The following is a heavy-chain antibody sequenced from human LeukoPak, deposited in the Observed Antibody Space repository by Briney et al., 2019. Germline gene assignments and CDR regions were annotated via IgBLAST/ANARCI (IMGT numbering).Heavy chain of an antibody. J-gene: IGHJ6*02. CDR3: ATRTRDEISSLYYGMDV. V-gene: IGHV5-51*01. CDR1: GYSFTSYW. D-gene: IGHD1-14*01. CDR2: IYPGDSDT. Sequence: GESLKNSCKGSGYSFTSYWIGWVRQMPGKGLEWMGIIYPGDSDTRYSPSFQGQVTISADKSISTAYLQWSSLKASDTAMYYCATRTRDEISSLYYGMDVWGQGTTVTVSS.